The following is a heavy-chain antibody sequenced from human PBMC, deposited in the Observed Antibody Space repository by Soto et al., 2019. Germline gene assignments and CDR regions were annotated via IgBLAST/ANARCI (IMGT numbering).Heavy chain of an antibody. CDR3: ARYLADVVLTPLAY. Sequence: EVQLLESGGSLVQPGGCLRLSCAASGFTFSSYAMSWVRQAPGKGLEWVSTISGSGESTYYADFVKGRFTISRDNSKNTLYLQMNSLRVEDTAVYSCARYLADVVLTPLAYWGQGTLVTVSS. CDR2: ISGSGEST. CDR1: GFTFSSYA. D-gene: IGHD2-8*01. V-gene: IGHV3-23*01. J-gene: IGHJ4*02.